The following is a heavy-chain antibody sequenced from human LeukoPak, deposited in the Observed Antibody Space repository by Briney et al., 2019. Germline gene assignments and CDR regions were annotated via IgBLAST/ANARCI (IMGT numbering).Heavy chain of an antibody. CDR1: GVSVSSFG. CDR2: ISINGETT. CDR3: AQGYSSGWFPY. D-gene: IGHD6-19*01. Sequence: AESLSLSCEVSGVSVSSFGMSWVRQPPGKGLEWISSISINGETTWYADSVKGRFIISRDKSQNTLLLQLSSLRAEDTAIYYCAQGYSSGWFPYWGQGSLVSVSS. J-gene: IGHJ4*02. V-gene: IGHV3-23*01.